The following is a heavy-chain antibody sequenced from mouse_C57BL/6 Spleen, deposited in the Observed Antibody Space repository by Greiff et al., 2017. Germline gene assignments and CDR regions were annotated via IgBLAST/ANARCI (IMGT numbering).Heavy chain of an antibody. CDR3: ARRFITAVVDYFDY. D-gene: IGHD1-1*01. CDR1: GFTFSDSG. V-gene: IGHV5-17*01. Sequence: EVMLVESGGGLVKPGGSLKLSCAASGFTFSDSGMHWVRQAPEKGLEWVAYISSGSSTIYYADTVKGRFTISRDNAKNTLFLQMTSLRSEDTAMYYCARRFITAVVDYFDYWGQGTTLTVSA. J-gene: IGHJ2*01. CDR2: ISSGSSTI.